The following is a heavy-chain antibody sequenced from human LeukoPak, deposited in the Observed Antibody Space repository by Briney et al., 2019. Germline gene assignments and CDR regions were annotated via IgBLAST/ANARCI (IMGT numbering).Heavy chain of an antibody. J-gene: IGHJ4*02. CDR2: INPNSGGT. D-gene: IGHD6-13*01. CDR1: GYTFTGYY. Sequence: ASVKVSCKASGYTFTGYYMHWVRQAPGQGLEWMGRINPNSGGTNYAQKFQGRVTMTRDTSISTAYMELSRLRSDDTAVYYCARGLCSSSWYVDYWGQGTLVTVSS. V-gene: IGHV1-2*06. CDR3: ARGLCSSSWYVDY.